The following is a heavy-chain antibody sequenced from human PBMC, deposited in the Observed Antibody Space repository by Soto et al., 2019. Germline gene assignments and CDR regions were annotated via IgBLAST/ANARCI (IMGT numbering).Heavy chain of an antibody. V-gene: IGHV4-31*03. CDR1: GGSISSGGSY. CDR3: ARGLRITMVRGEPGFDY. CDR2: IYYSGST. Sequence: SETLSLTCTVSGGSISSGGSYWSWIRQHPGKGLEWIGYIYYSGSTYYNPSLKSRVTISVDTSKNQFSLKLSSVTAADTAVYYCARGLRITMVRGEPGFDYWGQGTLVTVSS. J-gene: IGHJ4*02. D-gene: IGHD3-10*01.